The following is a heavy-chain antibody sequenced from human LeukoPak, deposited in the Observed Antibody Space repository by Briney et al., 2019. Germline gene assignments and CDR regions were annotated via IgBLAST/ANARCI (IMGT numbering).Heavy chain of an antibody. CDR3: ARTFRGGSTRRAFDI. Sequence: PSETPSLTCTVSGGSISSSSYYWGWIRQPPGKGLEWIGSIYYSGSTYYNPSLKSRVTISIDTSKNQFSLKLSSMTAADTALYYCARTFRGGSTRRAFDIWGQGTMVTVSS. CDR1: GGSISSSSYY. V-gene: IGHV4-39*07. CDR2: IYYSGST. J-gene: IGHJ3*02. D-gene: IGHD1-26*01.